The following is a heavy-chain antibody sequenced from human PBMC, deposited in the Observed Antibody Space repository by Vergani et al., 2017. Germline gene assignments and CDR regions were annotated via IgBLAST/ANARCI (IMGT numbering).Heavy chain of an antibody. CDR2: IYYSGST. D-gene: IGHD4-17*01. CDR3: ARGSGDYGAFDI. V-gene: IGHV4-59*01. Sequence: QVQLQESGPGLVKPSETLSLTCTVSGGSLSSYYWSWIRQPPGKGLEWIGYIYYSGSTNYNPSLKSRVTISVDTSKNQFSLKLSAVTAADTAVYDCARGSGDYGAFDIWGQGTMVTVSS. J-gene: IGHJ3*02. CDR1: GGSLSSYY.